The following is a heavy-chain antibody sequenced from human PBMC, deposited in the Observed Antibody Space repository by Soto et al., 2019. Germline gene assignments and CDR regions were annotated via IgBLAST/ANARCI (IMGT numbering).Heavy chain of an antibody. V-gene: IGHV3-64*01. D-gene: IGHD2-15*01. CDR2: ISSNGGST. Sequence: GGSLRLSCAASGFTFSSYAMHWVRQAPGKGLEYVSAISSNGGSTYYANSVKGRFTISRDNSKNTLYLQMGSLRAEDMAVYYCARGVVAATPTAFDIWGQGTMVTVSS. CDR3: ARGVVAATPTAFDI. J-gene: IGHJ3*02. CDR1: GFTFSSYA.